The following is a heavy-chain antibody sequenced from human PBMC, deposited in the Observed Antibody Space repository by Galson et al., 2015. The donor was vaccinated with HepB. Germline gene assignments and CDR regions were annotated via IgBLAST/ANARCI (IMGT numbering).Heavy chain of an antibody. Sequence: CAISGDSVSSNSAAWNRIRQSPSRGLEWLGRTYYRSKWYNDYAVSVKSRITINPDTSKNQFSLQLNSVTPEDTAVYYCARDPRVGDVATIFHPWGQGTLVTVSS. CDR1: GDSVSSNSAA. D-gene: IGHD5-12*01. V-gene: IGHV6-1*01. CDR3: ARDPRVGDVATIFHP. J-gene: IGHJ5*02. CDR2: TYYRSKWYN.